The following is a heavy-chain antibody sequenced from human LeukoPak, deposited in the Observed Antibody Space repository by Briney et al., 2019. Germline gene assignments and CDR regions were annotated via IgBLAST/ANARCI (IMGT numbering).Heavy chain of an antibody. CDR3: ARESGSPGAFDI. V-gene: IGHV3-7*03. D-gene: IGHD1-26*01. CDR2: IYEDGSEI. J-gene: IGHJ3*02. CDR1: GFTFRSDW. Sequence: GGSLRLSCAASGFTFRSDWMNWVRQAPGKGLEWVANIYEDGSEINYVDSVKGRFTISRDNAKNSLYLQMNSLRAEDTALYYCARESGSPGAFDIWGQGTMVTVSS.